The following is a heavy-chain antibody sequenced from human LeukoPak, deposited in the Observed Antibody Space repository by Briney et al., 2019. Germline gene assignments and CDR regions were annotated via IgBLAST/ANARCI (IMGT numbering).Heavy chain of an antibody. J-gene: IGHJ4*02. V-gene: IGHV3-23*01. D-gene: IGHD6-6*01. Sequence: GGSLRLSCAASGFTFSTYAMNWVRQAPGKGLEWVSTISDSGYTTYYADSVKGRFTISRDNSNNTLYLQNHGLRADDTAVYYWANRSSAMCFDYWGQGTLVTVSS. CDR3: ANRSSAMCFDY. CDR1: GFTFSTYA. CDR2: ISDSGYTT.